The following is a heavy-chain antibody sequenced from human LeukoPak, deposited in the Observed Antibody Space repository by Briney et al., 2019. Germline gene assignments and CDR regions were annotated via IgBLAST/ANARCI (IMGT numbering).Heavy chain of an antibody. J-gene: IGHJ5*02. CDR2: IIPIFGTA. Sequence: SVKVSCKASGGTFSSYAISWVRQAPGQGLGWMGRIIPIFGTANYAQKFQGRVTITTDESTSTAYMELSSLRSEDTAVYYCARAESITIFGVVIHNWFDPWGQGTLVTVSS. D-gene: IGHD3-3*01. CDR1: GGTFSSYA. V-gene: IGHV1-69*05. CDR3: ARAESITIFGVVIHNWFDP.